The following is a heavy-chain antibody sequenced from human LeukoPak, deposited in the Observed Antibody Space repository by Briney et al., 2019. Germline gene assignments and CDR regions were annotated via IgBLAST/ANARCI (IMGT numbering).Heavy chain of an antibody. Sequence: PSETLSLTCTVSGGSISSGGYYWSWIRQPPGKGLEWIGYIYHSGSTYYNPSLKSRVTISVDRSKNQFSLKLSSVTAADTAVYYCARVPTGDPHYFDYWGQGTLVTVSS. CDR2: IYHSGST. CDR3: ARVPTGDPHYFDY. D-gene: IGHD7-27*01. V-gene: IGHV4-30-2*01. J-gene: IGHJ4*02. CDR1: GGSISSGGYY.